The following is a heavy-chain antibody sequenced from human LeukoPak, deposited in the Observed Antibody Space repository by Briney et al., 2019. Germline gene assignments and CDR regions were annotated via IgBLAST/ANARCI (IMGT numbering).Heavy chain of an antibody. CDR2: IYTSGST. CDR1: GGSISSNY. CDR3: ARGYIAAGYFYYYYMDV. V-gene: IGHV4-4*09. J-gene: IGHJ6*03. D-gene: IGHD6-25*01. Sequence: PSETLSLTCTVSGGSISSNYWSWIRQPPGKGLEWIGYIYTSGSTSYNPSLKSRVTISVDTSKNQFSLKLRSVTAADTAVYFCARGYIAAGYFYYYYMDVWGKGTMVTVSS.